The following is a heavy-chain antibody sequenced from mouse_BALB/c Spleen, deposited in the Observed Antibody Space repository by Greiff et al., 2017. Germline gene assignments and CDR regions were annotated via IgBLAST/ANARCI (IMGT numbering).Heavy chain of an antibody. J-gene: IGHJ3*01. Sequence: DVMLVESGGGLVQPGGSLRLSCATSGFTFSDFYMEWVRQPPGKRLEWIAASRNKANDYTTEYSASVKGRFIVSRDTSQSILYLQMNALRAEDTAIYYCARDGQWLLPFAYWGQGTLVTVSA. CDR2: SRNKANDYTT. CDR1: GFTFSDFY. V-gene: IGHV7-1*02. D-gene: IGHD2-3*01. CDR3: ARDGQWLLPFAY.